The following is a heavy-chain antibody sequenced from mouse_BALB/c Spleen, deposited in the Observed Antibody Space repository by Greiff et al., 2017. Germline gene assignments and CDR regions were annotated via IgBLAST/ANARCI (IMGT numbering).Heavy chain of an antibody. J-gene: IGHJ2*01. D-gene: IGHD2-4*01. Sequence: EVKLQESGGGLVQPGGSLKLSCAASGFTFSSYGMSWVRQTPDKRLELVATINSNGGSTYYPDSVKGRFTISRDNAKNTLYLQMSSLKSEDTAMYYCARRGDYDQYYFDYWGQGTTLTVSS. CDR1: GFTFSSYG. V-gene: IGHV5-6-3*01. CDR2: INSNGGST. CDR3: ARRGDYDQYYFDY.